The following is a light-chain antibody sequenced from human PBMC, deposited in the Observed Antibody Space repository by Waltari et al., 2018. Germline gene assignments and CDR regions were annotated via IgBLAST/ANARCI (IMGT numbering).Light chain of an antibody. J-gene: IGKJ2*01. CDR3: QQRRA. V-gene: IGKV3-11*01. Sequence: VLTQSPATLSLSPGETVTLPCRASQNVGRYLAWYQQKAGRAPRLLTYDASSRATGIPVRFSGSGSGTDFTLTITTLESEDFAVYYCQQRRALGQGTKLEI. CDR1: QNVGRY. CDR2: DAS.